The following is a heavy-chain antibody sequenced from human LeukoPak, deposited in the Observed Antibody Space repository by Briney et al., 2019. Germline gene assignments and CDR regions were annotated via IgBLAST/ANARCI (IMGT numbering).Heavy chain of an antibody. V-gene: IGHV4-61*02. CDR3: ARGRLNCSGGSCYPSRTLSRYMDV. CDR2: VYTSGST. J-gene: IGHJ6*03. D-gene: IGHD2-15*01. CDR1: GDSISSGSHS. Sequence: SETLSLTCTVSGDSISSGSHSWSWIRQPAGKGLEWIGRVYTSGSTNHNPALKSRVTISVDTSKNQFPLKLSSVTAADTAVYYCARGRLNCSGGSCYPSRTLSRYMDVWGKGTTVTVSS.